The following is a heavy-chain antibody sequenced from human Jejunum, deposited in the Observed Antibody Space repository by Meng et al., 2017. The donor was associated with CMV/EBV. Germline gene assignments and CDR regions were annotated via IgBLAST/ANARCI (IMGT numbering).Heavy chain of an antibody. CDR2: IYNSGST. Sequence: GSFSGGHYYSNWIRQPPGKGLEWIGYIYNSGSTDYNPSLKSRVTISLDTSKNQFSLKLSSLTAADTAVYYCARNVYTYGFDAFDIWGQGTMVTVSS. J-gene: IGHJ3*02. D-gene: IGHD5-18*01. V-gene: IGHV4-61*01. CDR3: ARNVYTYGFDAFDI. CDR1: GSFSGGHYY.